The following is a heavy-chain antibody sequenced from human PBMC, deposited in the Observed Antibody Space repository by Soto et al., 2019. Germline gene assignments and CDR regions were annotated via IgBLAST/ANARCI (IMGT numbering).Heavy chain of an antibody. D-gene: IGHD2-2*01. CDR3: ARAKDIVVVPAASWDY. CDR2: INHSGST. J-gene: IGHJ4*02. CDR1: GGSFSGYY. Sequence: SETLSLTCAVYGGSFSGYYWSWIRQPPGKGLEWIGEINHSGSTNYNPSLKSRVTISVDTSKTQFSLKLSSVTAADTAVYYCARAKDIVVVPAASWDYWGQGTLVTVSS. V-gene: IGHV4-34*01.